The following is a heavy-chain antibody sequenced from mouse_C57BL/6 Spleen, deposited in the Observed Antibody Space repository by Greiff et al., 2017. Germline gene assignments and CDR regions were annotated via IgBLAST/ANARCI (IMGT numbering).Heavy chain of an antibody. D-gene: IGHD1-1*01. J-gene: IGHJ4*01. CDR1: GFSLTSYG. Sequence: QVQLQQSGPGLVQPSQSLSITCTVSGFSLTSYGVHWVRQSPGKGLEWLGVIWSGGSTDSNAAFISRLSISKDNSKSQVFFKMNSLQADDTAIYYCASTYYYGSSYDGYAMDYWGQGTSVTVSS. CDR2: IWSGGST. V-gene: IGHV2-2*01. CDR3: ASTYYYGSSYDGYAMDY.